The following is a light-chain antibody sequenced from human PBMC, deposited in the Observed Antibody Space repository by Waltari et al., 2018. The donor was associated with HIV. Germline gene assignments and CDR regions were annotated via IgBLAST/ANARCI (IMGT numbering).Light chain of an antibody. Sequence: DIQMTQSPSSLSASVGDRVIITCRTSQDIGGSLSWYQQKPGKAPRLLIYAASSFQSGVPSRFTGRGSGTDFTLTITSLQPEDFATYYCQQSHSPPYTFGQGTKVEI. V-gene: IGKV1-39*01. J-gene: IGKJ2*01. CDR2: AAS. CDR3: QQSHSPPYT. CDR1: QDIGGS.